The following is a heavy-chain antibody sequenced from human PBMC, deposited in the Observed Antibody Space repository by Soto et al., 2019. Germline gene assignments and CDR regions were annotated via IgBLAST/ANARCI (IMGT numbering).Heavy chain of an antibody. J-gene: IGHJ6*02. D-gene: IGHD3-10*02. CDR3: ASTLFGTRPAPNYYGMDV. Sequence: HPGGSLRLSCAASGFSFSSYWMSWVRQAPGKGLEWVASIKKDGSEKYFVESVKGRFTISRDNAKNSLYLQMNSLRAEDTAVYFCASTLFGTRPAPNYYGMDVWGQGTTVTVSS. CDR2: IKKDGSEK. V-gene: IGHV3-7*03. CDR1: GFSFSSYW.